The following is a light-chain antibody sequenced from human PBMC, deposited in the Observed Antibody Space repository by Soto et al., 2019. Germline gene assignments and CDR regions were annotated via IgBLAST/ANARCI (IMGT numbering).Light chain of an antibody. CDR3: QQYGVSLQT. V-gene: IGKV3-20*01. CDR1: QSVGSS. J-gene: IGKJ1*01. CDR2: GAS. Sequence: EIVLTQSPGTLSLSPGERATLSCRASQSVGSSLSWYQQKPGQAPRLLFYGASNRATAIPDRFSGSGFGTDFTLTITRLEPEDFAVYYCQQYGVSLQTFGPGTKVDIK.